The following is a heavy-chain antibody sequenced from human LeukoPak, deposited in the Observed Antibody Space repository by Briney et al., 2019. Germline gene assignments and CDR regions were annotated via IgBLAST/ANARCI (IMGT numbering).Heavy chain of an antibody. CDR3: ARHGELGYCSSTSCYWFDP. V-gene: IGHV4-38-2*01. J-gene: IGHJ5*02. D-gene: IGHD2-2*01. CDR1: GYSISSGYY. CDR2: IYHSGST. Sequence: SETLSLTCAVSGYSISSGYYWGWIRQPPGKGLEWIGSIYHSGSTYYNPSLKSRVTISVDTSKNQFSLKLSSVTAAGTAVYYCARHGELGYCSSTSCYWFDPWGQGTLVTVSS.